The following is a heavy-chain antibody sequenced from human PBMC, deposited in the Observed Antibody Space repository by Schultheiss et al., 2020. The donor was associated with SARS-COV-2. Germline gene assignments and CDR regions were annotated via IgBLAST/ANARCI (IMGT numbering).Heavy chain of an antibody. V-gene: IGHV3-33*01. CDR3: AREASREVPAAKEDRAYYYYGMDV. CDR2: IWYDGSNI. D-gene: IGHD2-2*01. CDR1: GFTFSSYG. Sequence: GGSLRLSCAASGFTFSSYGMHWVRQAPGKGLEWVAVIWYDGSNIYYADSVKGRFTISRDNSKNTLYLQMNSLRAEDTAVYYCAREASREVPAAKEDRAYYYYGMDVWGQGTTVTVSS. J-gene: IGHJ6*02.